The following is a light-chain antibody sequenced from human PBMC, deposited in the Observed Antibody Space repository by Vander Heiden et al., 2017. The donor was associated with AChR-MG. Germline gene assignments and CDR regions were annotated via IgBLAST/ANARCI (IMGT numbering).Light chain of an antibody. J-gene: IGKJ4*01. CDR3: QQHDSTPRT. Sequence: DIVMTQSPDPLAVYLGETATMSCEANQSTFDSTNNKSYLTWYQQKPGQPPKLLISWASTLESGVPDRFSVSGSGTEFTLTINDLQAEDVAVYYCQQHDSTPRTFGGGTKVEIK. V-gene: IGKV4-1*01. CDR1: QSTFDSTNNKSY. CDR2: WAS.